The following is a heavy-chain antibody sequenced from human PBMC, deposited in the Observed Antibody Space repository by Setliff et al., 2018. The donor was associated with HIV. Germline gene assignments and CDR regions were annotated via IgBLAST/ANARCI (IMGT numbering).Heavy chain of an antibody. CDR1: GGSFSGYY. Sequence: SETLSLTCAVYGGSFSGYYWSWIRQPPGKGLEWIGEINRSGSTRYNPSLKSRVTISLDTSKNQFSLKLSSVTAADTAVYYCARAGRALPLKSTVVNTRDPQYFAYWGRGALVTVSS. CDR3: ARAGRALPLKSTVVNTRDPQYFAY. V-gene: IGHV4-34*01. D-gene: IGHD3-9*01. CDR2: INRSGST. J-gene: IGHJ4*02.